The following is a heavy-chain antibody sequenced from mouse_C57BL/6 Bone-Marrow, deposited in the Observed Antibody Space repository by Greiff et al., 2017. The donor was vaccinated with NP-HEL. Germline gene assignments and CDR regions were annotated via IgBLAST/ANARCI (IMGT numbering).Heavy chain of an antibody. Sequence: EVKLVESGGGLVQPGGSLKLSCAASGFTFSDYYMYWVRQTPEKRLEWVAYISNGGGSTYYPATVKGRFTISRDNAKNTLYLQMSRLKSEDTAMYYCARRSYYGSSLYWYFDVWGTGTTVTVSS. CDR2: ISNGGGST. CDR3: ARRSYYGSSLYWYFDV. V-gene: IGHV5-12*01. D-gene: IGHD1-1*01. CDR1: GFTFSDYY. J-gene: IGHJ1*03.